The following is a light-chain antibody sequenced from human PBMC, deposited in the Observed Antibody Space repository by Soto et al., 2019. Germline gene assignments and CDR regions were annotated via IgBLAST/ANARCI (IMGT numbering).Light chain of an antibody. CDR2: NND. J-gene: IGLJ3*02. CDR3: AAWDDSLGGAV. Sequence: QSVLTQPPSASGTPGQRVTISCSGSSSNIGSNSVYWYEQLPGTAPKLLIYNNDQRPSGVPDRFSGSKSGTSASLAISGLRSEDEADYYCAAWDDSLGGAVFGGGTKLTVL. CDR1: SSNIGSNS. V-gene: IGLV1-47*02.